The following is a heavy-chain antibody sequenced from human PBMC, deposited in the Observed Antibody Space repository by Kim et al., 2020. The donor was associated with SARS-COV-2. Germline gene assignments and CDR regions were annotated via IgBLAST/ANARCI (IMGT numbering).Heavy chain of an antibody. CDR1: GFTFSSYS. Sequence: GGSLRLSCAASGFTFSSYSMNWVRQAPGKGLEWVSSISSSSSYIYYADSVKGRFTISRDNAKNSLYLQMNSLRAEDTAVYYCAKRRDGRYYYYYGMDVWGQGTTVTVSS. CDR3: AKRRDGRYYYYYGMDV. CDR2: ISSSSSYI. V-gene: IGHV3-21*01. J-gene: IGHJ6*02.